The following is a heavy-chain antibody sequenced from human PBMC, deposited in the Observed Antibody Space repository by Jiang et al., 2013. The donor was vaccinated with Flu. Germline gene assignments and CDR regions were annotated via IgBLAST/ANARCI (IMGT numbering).Heavy chain of an antibody. J-gene: IGHJ5*01. D-gene: IGHD3-9*01. CDR2: MNVNSGDT. V-gene: IGHV1-8*01. CDR3: ARVRYLRSSDWLQPSNWFDF. CDR1: GNTLTNYD. Sequence: SGAEVKKPGASVKVSCKASGNTLTNYDINWVRQASGQGLEWMGWMNVNSGDTGYEKKFQGRITMTRDTSISTAYMELNNLRSDDTAVYYCARVRYLRSSDWLQPSNWFDFWGHGTLVIVSS.